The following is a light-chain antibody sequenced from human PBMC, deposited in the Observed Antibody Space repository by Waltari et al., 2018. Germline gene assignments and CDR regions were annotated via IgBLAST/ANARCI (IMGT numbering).Light chain of an antibody. Sequence: SYELTQPPSVSVYPGQTASITCSGEKGGYTYVCWYQQKPGQPPVLVIFQDNKRPSGIPERFSGSNSGNTATLTISGTQAVDEADYYCQAWDSSIVVFGGGTKLTVL. CDR3: QAWDSSIVV. CDR1: KGGYTY. J-gene: IGLJ2*01. CDR2: QDN. V-gene: IGLV3-1*01.